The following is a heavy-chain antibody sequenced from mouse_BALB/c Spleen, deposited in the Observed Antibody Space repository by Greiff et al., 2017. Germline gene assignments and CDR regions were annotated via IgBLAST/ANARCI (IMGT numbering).Heavy chain of an antibody. CDR3: ARANWDDAMDY. Sequence: VQLVESGAELARPGASVKMSCKASGYTFTSYTMHWVKQRPGQGLEWIGYINPSSGYTNYNQKFKDKATLTADKSSSTAYMQLSSLTSEDSAVYYCARANWDDAMDYWGQGTSVTVSS. CDR2: INPSSGYT. V-gene: IGHV1-4*01. J-gene: IGHJ4*01. CDR1: GYTFTSYT. D-gene: IGHD4-1*01.